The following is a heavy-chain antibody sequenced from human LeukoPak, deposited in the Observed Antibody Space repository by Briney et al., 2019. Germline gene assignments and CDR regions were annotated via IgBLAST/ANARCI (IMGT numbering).Heavy chain of an antibody. Sequence: GGSLRLSCAASGFIFSSYSMSWVRQAPGKGLEWVSVITGSGGNTYYADSVKGRFTISEDNSKNTVYLQMSSLRVDDTAVYYCAKAASSSCPSYYYVMDFGDKGPRVPFS. J-gene: IGHJ6*04. D-gene: IGHD6-13*01. CDR2: ITGSGGNT. V-gene: IGHV3-23*01. CDR1: GFIFSSYS. CDR3: AKAASSSCPSYYYVMDF.